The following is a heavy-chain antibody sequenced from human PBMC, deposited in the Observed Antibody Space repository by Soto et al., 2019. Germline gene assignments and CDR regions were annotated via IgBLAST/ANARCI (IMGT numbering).Heavy chain of an antibody. CDR3: AKGGIVVEFDY. V-gene: IGHV3-23*01. CDR1: GFTFSSYA. J-gene: IGHJ4*02. D-gene: IGHD3-22*01. CDR2: ISGSGGST. Sequence: GGSLRLSCEASGFTFSSYAMNWVRQAPGKGLEWVSAISGSGGSTYYADSVKGRFTISRDNSKNTLYLQMNSLRAEDTAVYYCAKGGIVVEFDYWGQGTLVTVSS.